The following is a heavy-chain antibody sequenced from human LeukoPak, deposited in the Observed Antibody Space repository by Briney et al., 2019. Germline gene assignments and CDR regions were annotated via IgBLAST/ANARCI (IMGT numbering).Heavy chain of an antibody. CDR1: GFTFSSYA. D-gene: IGHD6-19*01. J-gene: IGHJ4*02. Sequence: GGSLRLSCAASGFTFSSYAMSWVRQAPGKGLEWXXAISGSGGSTYYANSVKGRFTISRDNSKNTLYLQMNSLRAEDTAMYYCANHRAGSAWLTLDYWGPGTLVTVSS. V-gene: IGHV3-23*01. CDR3: ANHRAGSAWLTLDY. CDR2: ISGSGGST.